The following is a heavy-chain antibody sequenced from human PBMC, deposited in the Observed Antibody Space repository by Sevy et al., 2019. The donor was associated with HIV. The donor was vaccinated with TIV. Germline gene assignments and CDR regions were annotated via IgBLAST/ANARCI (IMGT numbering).Heavy chain of an antibody. Sequence: GGSLRLSCAASEFIVSTKHMNWVRQAPGRGLEWVSVIYSGGNTYYADPVKGRFTISRDDSKNTLYLQLNSLRAEDTAVYYCARDPDDSLDAFDIWGQGTMVTVSS. V-gene: IGHV3-53*01. D-gene: IGHD3-9*01. CDR1: EFIVSTKH. CDR2: IYSGGNT. CDR3: ARDPDDSLDAFDI. J-gene: IGHJ3*02.